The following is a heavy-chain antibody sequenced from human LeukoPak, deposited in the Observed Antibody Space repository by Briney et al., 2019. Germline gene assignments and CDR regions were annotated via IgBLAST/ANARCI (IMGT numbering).Heavy chain of an antibody. CDR2: IYYSGST. J-gene: IGHJ4*02. CDR1: GDSISSSNYY. CDR3: ARYYDSSGYSYYFDY. Sequence: SETLSLTCTVSGDSISSSNYYWGWIRQPPGKGLEWIGSIYYSGSTYYNPSLKSRVTISVDTSKNQFSLKLSSVTAADTAVYYCARYYDSSGYSYYFDYWGQGTLVTVSS. V-gene: IGHV4-39*01. D-gene: IGHD3-22*01.